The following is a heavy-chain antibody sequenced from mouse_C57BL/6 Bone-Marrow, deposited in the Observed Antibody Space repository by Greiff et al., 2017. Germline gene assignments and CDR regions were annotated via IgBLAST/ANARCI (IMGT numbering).Heavy chain of an antibody. CDR1: GFTFSSYG. J-gene: IGHJ3*01. Sequence: EVKLQESGGDLVKPGGSLKLSCAASGFTFSSYGMSWVRQTPDKRLEWVATISSGGSYTYYPDSVKGRFTISRDNAKNTLYLQMSSLKSEDTAMYYCARHPPFSEAYWGQGTLVTVSA. V-gene: IGHV5-6*01. CDR3: ARHPPFSEAY. CDR2: ISSGGSYT.